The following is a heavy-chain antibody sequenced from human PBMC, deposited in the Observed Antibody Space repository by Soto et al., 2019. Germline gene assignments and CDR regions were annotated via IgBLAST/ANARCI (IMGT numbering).Heavy chain of an antibody. CDR3: AADIHSTLFGY. CDR2: INAGNGNT. Sequence: QVQLVQSGAEVKKPGASVKVSCKASGYTFTSYAMHWVRQAPGQRLEWMGWINAGNGNTKYSQKFQGRVTITRDTSASTAYMELSSLRSEDTAVYYCAADIHSTLFGYWGQGTLVTVSS. CDR1: GYTFTSYA. D-gene: IGHD2-2*01. V-gene: IGHV1-3*01. J-gene: IGHJ4*02.